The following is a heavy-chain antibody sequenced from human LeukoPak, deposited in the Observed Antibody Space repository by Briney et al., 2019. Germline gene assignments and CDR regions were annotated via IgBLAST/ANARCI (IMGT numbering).Heavy chain of an antibody. CDR3: AREGYYDILTGYWGYHNWFDP. Sequence: ASVKVSCKASGYTFTSYGISWVRQAPGQGLEWMGWISAYNGNTNYAQKLQGRVTMTTDTSTSTAYMELRSLRSDDTAVYYCAREGYYDILTGYWGYHNWFDPWGQGTLVTVSS. CDR2: ISAYNGNT. V-gene: IGHV1-18*01. D-gene: IGHD3-9*01. CDR1: GYTFTSYG. J-gene: IGHJ5*02.